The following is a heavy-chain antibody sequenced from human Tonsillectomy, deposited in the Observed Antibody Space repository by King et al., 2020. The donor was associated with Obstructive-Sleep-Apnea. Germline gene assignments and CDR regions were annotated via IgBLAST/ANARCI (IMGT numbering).Heavy chain of an antibody. CDR2: IYWDDDN. Sequence: TLKESGPTLVKPTQTRTLTCTFSGFSLSTSGWGVGWIRQAPGKALEWLSLIYWDDDNRYSPSLKSRLTITKDTSENQVVLTMTNRDPVDTATYYCAHRSSGGPSGFDYWGQGTLVTVSS. J-gene: IGHJ4*02. CDR1: GFSLSTSGWG. V-gene: IGHV2-5*02. D-gene: IGHD6-19*01. CDR3: AHRSSGGPSGFDY.